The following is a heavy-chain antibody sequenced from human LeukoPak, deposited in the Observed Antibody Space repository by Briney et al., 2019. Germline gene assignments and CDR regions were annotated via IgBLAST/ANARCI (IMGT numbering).Heavy chain of an antibody. D-gene: IGHD7-27*01. CDR2: IYTSGST. CDR1: GGSISSYY. J-gene: IGHJ6*03. Sequence: SETLSLTCTVSGGSISSYYWSWIRQPAGKGLEWIGRIYTSGSTNYNPSLKSRVTMSVDTSKNQFSLKLSSVTAADTAVYYCARVALTGPDYYYYYYMDVWGKGTTVTVSS. V-gene: IGHV4-4*07. CDR3: ARVALTGPDYYYYYYMDV.